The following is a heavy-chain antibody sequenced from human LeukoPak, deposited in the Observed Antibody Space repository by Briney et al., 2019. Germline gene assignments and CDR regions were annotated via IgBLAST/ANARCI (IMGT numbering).Heavy chain of an antibody. CDR3: ARQCSSTVPHYYYYMDV. D-gene: IGHD2-2*01. V-gene: IGHV4-39*01. Sequence: SETLSLTCTVSGGSISSSSYYWGWIRQPPGKGLEWIGSIYYSGSTYYNPSLKSRVTISVDTPKNQFSLKLSSVTAADTAVYYCARQCSSTVPHYYYYMDVWGKGTTVTVSS. CDR1: GGSISSSSYY. J-gene: IGHJ6*03. CDR2: IYYSGST.